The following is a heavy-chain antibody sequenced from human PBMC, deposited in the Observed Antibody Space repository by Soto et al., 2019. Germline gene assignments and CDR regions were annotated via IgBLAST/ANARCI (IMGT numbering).Heavy chain of an antibody. CDR2: FSPSGGRT. CDR1: GYSFTGYY. Sequence: ASVKVPCKASGYSFTGYYIHWVRQAPGQGLEWMGIFSPSGGRTYYAQSFEGRVTMTGDASTTTVFMELTSLRSDDTAVYFCARALTEFDYWGPGTLVTVS. D-gene: IGHD7-27*01. J-gene: IGHJ4*02. CDR3: ARALTEFDY. V-gene: IGHV1-46*01.